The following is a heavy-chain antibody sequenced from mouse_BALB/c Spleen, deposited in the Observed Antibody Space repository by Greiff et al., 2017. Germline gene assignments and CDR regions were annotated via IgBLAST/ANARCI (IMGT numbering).Heavy chain of an antibody. V-gene: IGHV5-17*02. CDR3: AREGAYDYDGYAMDY. CDR2: ISSGSSTI. J-gene: IGHJ4*01. CDR1: GFTFSSFG. Sequence: EVKVVESGGGLVQPGGSRKLSCAASGFTFSSFGMHWVRQAPEKGLEWVAYISSGSSTIYYADTVKGRFTISRDNPKNTLFLQMTSLRSEDTAMYYCAREGAYDYDGYAMDYWGQGTSVTVSS. D-gene: IGHD2-4*01.